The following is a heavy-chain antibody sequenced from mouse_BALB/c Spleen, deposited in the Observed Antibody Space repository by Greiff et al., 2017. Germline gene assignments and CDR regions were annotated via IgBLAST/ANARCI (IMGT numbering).Heavy chain of an antibody. CDR1: GFTFSDYG. D-gene: IGHD1-1*01. J-gene: IGHJ2*01. CDR2: ISNLAYSI. Sequence: DVMLVESGGGLVQPGGSRKLSCAASGFTFSDYGMAWVRQAPGKGPEWVAFISNLAYSIYYADTVTGRFTISRENAKNTLYLEMSSLRSEDTAMYYCARDAGSNYFDYWGQGTTLTVSS. V-gene: IGHV5-15*02. CDR3: ARDAGSNYFDY.